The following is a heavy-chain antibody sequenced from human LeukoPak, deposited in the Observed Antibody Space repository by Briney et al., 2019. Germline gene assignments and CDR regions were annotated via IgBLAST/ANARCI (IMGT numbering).Heavy chain of an antibody. CDR2: ISAYNGNT. J-gene: IGHJ6*02. V-gene: IGHV1-18*01. CDR3: ARRPEWELLRGVSWYYYGMGV. D-gene: IGHD1-26*01. CDR1: GYTFTSYG. Sequence: GASVKVSCKASGYTFTSYGISWVRQAPGQGLEWMGWISAYNGNTNYAQKLQGRVTMTTDTSTSTAYMELRSLRSDDTAVYYCARRPEWELLRGVSWYYYGMGVWGQGTTVTVSS.